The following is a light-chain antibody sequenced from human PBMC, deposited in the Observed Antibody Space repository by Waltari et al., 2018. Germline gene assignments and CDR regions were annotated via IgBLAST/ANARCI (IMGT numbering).Light chain of an antibody. Sequence: DIVLTQTPGYLPVYLSARATINCSSSQSILDTSKNQKHLAWYQQKPGQPLKLLIYWASTRESGVPDRFSGGGSGTEFTLTISRVQAEDAAVYYCQQYYESPLTFGQGTKVEIE. CDR2: WAS. CDR3: QQYYESPLT. CDR1: QSILDTSKNQKH. J-gene: IGKJ1*01. V-gene: IGKV4-1*01.